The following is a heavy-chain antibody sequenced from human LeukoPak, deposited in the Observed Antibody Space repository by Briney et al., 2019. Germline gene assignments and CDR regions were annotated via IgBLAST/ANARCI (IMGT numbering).Heavy chain of an antibody. D-gene: IGHD3-10*01. CDR3: ARDCLSYYRDY. Sequence: GGSLRLSCAASGFTFSSYWMSWVRQAPGKGLEWVANIKQDGSEKYYVDSVKDRFTISRDNAKNSLYLQMNSLRAEDTAVYYCARDCLSYYRDYWGQGTLVTVSS. CDR2: IKQDGSEK. CDR1: GFTFSSYW. J-gene: IGHJ4*02. V-gene: IGHV3-7*01.